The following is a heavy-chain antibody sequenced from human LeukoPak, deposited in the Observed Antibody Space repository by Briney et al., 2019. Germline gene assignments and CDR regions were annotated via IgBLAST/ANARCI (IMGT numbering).Heavy chain of an antibody. Sequence: GGSLRLSCAASGFTFSSYAMSWVRQAPGKGLEWVSAIGGSGATIYYAVSVKGRFTISRDNSKNTVYLQMNSLRVEDTAVYYCAKDRYCSSTSCYAGQFDPWGQGTLVTVSS. V-gene: IGHV3-23*01. CDR2: IGGSGATI. CDR3: AKDRYCSSTSCYAGQFDP. J-gene: IGHJ5*02. CDR1: GFTFSSYA. D-gene: IGHD2-2*01.